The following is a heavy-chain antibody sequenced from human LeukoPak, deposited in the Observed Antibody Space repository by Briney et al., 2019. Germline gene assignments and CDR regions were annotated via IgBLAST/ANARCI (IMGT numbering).Heavy chain of an antibody. CDR2: IYTSEST. Sequence: SETLSLTCTVSGGSDNNYYWSWIRHPAGKGLEWIGRIYTSESTNYNPPLKSRVTMSVDTSKNQFSLKLTSVTAADTAVYYCAREVNSSTWRPLDFWGQGTLVTVSS. V-gene: IGHV4-4*07. CDR1: GGSDNNYY. D-gene: IGHD2-2*01. J-gene: IGHJ4*02. CDR3: AREVNSSTWRPLDF.